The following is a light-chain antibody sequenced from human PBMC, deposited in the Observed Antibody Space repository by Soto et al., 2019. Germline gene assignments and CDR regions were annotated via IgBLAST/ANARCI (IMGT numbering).Light chain of an antibody. CDR2: DAS. Sequence: DIQMTQSPSTLSASVGDRVTIPCRASQSITIWLAWYQQKPGKAPKLLIHDASSLESGVPSRFSGSGSGTEFTLTTSSLQPDDFATYYCQQYNSYSYTFGQGTKLEIK. CDR1: QSITIW. CDR3: QQYNSYSYT. V-gene: IGKV1-5*01. J-gene: IGKJ2*01.